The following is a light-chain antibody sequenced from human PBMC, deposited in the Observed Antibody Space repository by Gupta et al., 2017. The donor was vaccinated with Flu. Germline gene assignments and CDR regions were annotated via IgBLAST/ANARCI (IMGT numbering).Light chain of an antibody. J-gene: IGLJ3*02. V-gene: IGLV1-51*02. CDR1: SSNIGKNF. CDR2: RNN. Sequence: PPSGSPAQGHKVTISCFGSSSNIGKNFVSWYQHFPGTAPKLLIYRNNQRPSGVPDRFSGSKSGTSATLDITGLQSGDEADYYCGTWDDSLSVVVLGGGTKLTVL. CDR3: GTWDDSLSVVV.